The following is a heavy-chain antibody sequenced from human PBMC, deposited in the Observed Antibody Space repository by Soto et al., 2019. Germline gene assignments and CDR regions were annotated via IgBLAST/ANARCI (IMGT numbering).Heavy chain of an antibody. CDR3: AKDSRVVVVAATKTDAFDI. Sequence: PGGSLILSCAASGFTFSSYAMSWVRQAPGKGLEWVSAISGSGGSTYYADSVKGRFTISRDNSKNTLYLQMNSLRAVDTAVYYYAKDSRVVVVAATKTDAFDIWGQGTMVTVSS. D-gene: IGHD2-15*01. J-gene: IGHJ3*02. CDR1: GFTFSSYA. V-gene: IGHV3-23*01. CDR2: ISGSGGST.